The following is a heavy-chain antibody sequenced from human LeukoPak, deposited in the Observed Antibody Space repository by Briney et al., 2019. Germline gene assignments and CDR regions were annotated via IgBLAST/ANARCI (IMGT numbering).Heavy chain of an antibody. D-gene: IGHD2-2*01. CDR3: ATQILLCHYY. V-gene: IGHV4-34*01. CDR2: INHRGIT. CDR1: GGSFSDFY. Sequence: PSETLSLTCTVNGGSFSDFYWGWIRQAPGKGLEWIGEINHRGITNYAPSLKSRVTISVDTSKSQFSLNVTSVTAADTAVYYCATQILLCHYYWGQGTLVTVSS. J-gene: IGHJ4*02.